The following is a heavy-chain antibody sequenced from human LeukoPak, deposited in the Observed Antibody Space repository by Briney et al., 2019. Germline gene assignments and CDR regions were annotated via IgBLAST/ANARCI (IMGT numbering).Heavy chain of an antibody. CDR2: ISYDGSNK. CDR3: AKDQTGSPDY. J-gene: IGHJ4*02. V-gene: IGHV3-30*18. D-gene: IGHD6-13*01. CDR1: GFTFSSYG. Sequence: PGGSLRLSCAASGFTFSSYGMHWVRQAPGKGLAGVAVISYDGSNKYYADSVKGRFTISRDNSKNTLYLQMNSLRAEDTAVYYCAKDQTGSPDYWGQGTLVTVSS.